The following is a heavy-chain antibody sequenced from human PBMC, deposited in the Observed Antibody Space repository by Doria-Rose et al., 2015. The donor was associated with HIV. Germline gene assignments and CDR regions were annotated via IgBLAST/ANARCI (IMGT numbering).Heavy chain of an antibody. CDR3: ARGLLRGGWNDVDYYYGMDV. D-gene: IGHD1-1*01. J-gene: IGHJ6*02. V-gene: IGHV4-34*01. CDR2: INHSGST. Sequence: QVQLQESGAGLVKPSETPSLTCAVFGGSFSGYYWSWIRQPPGKGLEWIGDINHSGSTNYKTCLKSRVTISLDTSKNLFSLRLSSVTAADTAVYYCARGLLRGGWNDVDYYYGMDVWGQGTTVTVSS. CDR1: GGSFSGYY.